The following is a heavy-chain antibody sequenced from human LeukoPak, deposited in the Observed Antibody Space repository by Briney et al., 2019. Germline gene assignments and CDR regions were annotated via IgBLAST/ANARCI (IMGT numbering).Heavy chain of an antibody. Sequence: GGSLRLSCAASVFTFSSYAMSWVRQAPGKGLEWVSAISGSGGSTYYADSVKGRFTIPRYNSKNTLYLQMNSLRAEDTAVYYCAKGYCSGGSCPVFDYWGQGTLVTVSS. CDR2: ISGSGGST. V-gene: IGHV3-23*01. CDR3: AKGYCSGGSCPVFDY. J-gene: IGHJ4*02. CDR1: VFTFSSYA. D-gene: IGHD2-15*01.